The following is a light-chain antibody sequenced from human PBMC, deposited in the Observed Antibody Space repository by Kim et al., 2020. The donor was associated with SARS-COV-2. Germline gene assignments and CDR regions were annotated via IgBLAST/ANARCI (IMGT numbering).Light chain of an antibody. V-gene: IGKV3-15*01. CDR1: QSVGDN. CDR2: SAS. CDR3: QRYNDWPFA. Sequence: EIVMTQSPVTLSMSPGERATLSCRASQSVGDNLAWYQQKPGRAPRLLIYSASARATGLPPKFTGSGSGTEFTLTISSLQPEDSAVYYCQRYNDWPFAFRAGTKVDSK. J-gene: IGKJ3*01.